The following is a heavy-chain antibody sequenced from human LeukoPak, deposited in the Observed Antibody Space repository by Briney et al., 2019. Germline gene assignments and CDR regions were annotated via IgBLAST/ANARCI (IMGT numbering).Heavy chain of an antibody. D-gene: IGHD2-15*01. V-gene: IGHV3-30*02. CDR3: AKDRGYCSGGSCFSCFDY. J-gene: IGHJ4*02. CDR1: GFTFNSYG. Sequence: LTGGSLRLSCAASGFTFNSYGIHWVRQAPGKGLEWVAFIRYDGSNKYYADSVKGRFTISRDNSKNTLYLQMNSLRAEDTAVYYCAKDRGYCSGGSCFSCFDYWGQGTLVTVSS. CDR2: IRYDGSNK.